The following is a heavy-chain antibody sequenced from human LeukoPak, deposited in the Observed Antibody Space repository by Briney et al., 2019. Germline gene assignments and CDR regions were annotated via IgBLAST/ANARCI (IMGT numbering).Heavy chain of an antibody. J-gene: IGHJ4*02. CDR2: INTKTGNP. CDR3: GRDPKLGIRGYTYGYIDY. D-gene: IGHD5-18*01. CDR1: GYSFTTYA. V-gene: IGHV7-4-1*02. Sequence: ASVKVSCKASGYSFTTYALNWVRQAPGQGLEWMGWINTKTGNPTYAQDFRGRFVFSLDTSVSTAYLQISGLKAEDTAVYYCGRDPKLGIRGYTYGYIDYWGQGTLVTVSS.